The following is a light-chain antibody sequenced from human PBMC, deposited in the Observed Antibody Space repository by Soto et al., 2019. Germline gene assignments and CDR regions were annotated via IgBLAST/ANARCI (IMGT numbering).Light chain of an antibody. Sequence: QSALTQPASVSGSPGQSISISCTGSSSDVGGYDYVSWYQQHPGKAPKLMIYDVSNRPSGVSNRFSGSKSANTASLTISGLQAEDEGDYYCSSYTSISTLVFGAGTKLTVL. V-gene: IGLV2-14*03. CDR2: DVS. CDR3: SSYTSISTLV. J-gene: IGLJ1*01. CDR1: SSDVGGYDY.